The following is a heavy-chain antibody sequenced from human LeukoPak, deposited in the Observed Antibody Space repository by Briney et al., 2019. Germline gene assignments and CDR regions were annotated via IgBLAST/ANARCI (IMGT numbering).Heavy chain of an antibody. CDR2: ISGSGGST. Sequence: GGSLRLPCAASGFTFSSYAMSWVRQAPGKGLEWVSAISGSGGSTYYADSVKGRFTISRDNSKNTLYLQMNSLRAEDTAVYYCAKDPGYCSGGSCYPAGLWGQGTLVTVSS. CDR3: AKDPGYCSGGSCYPAGL. D-gene: IGHD2-15*01. V-gene: IGHV3-23*01. CDR1: GFTFSSYA. J-gene: IGHJ4*02.